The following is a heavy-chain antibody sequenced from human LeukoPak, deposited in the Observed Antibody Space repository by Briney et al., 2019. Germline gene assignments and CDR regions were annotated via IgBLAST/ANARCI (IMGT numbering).Heavy chain of an antibody. J-gene: IGHJ4*02. V-gene: IGHV3-23*01. D-gene: IGHD3-9*01. CDR3: AKARYLDVEYYFDY. CDR1: GVTFTNYA. Sequence: PGGSLRLSCAASGVTFTNYAMTWVRQAPGKGLEWVSSIRGNGETTYYAESVKGRFTVSRDESKNALYLQMTGLRADDTAVYYCAKARYLDVEYYFDYWGQGTLVTVSS. CDR2: IRGNGETT.